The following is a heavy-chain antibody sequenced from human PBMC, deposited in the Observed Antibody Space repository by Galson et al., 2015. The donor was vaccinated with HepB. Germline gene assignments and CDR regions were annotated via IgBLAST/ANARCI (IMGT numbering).Heavy chain of an antibody. D-gene: IGHD6-6*01. J-gene: IGHJ5*02. V-gene: IGHV1-46*01. CDR3: AADLGLVPLAR. CDR2: INPSGGST. CDR1: GYTFTTYY. Sequence: SVKVSCKASGYTFTTYYMHWVRQAPGQGLEWMGIINPSGGSTTYAQKFQGRVTMTRDTSTSTVYMELSSLRSQDTAVYYCAADLGLVPLARWGQGTLVTVSS.